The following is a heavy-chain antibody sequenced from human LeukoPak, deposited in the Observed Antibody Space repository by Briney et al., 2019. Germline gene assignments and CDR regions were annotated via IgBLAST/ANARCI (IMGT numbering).Heavy chain of an antibody. V-gene: IGHV3-30*02. D-gene: IGHD6-13*01. J-gene: IGHJ4*02. Sequence: PGGSLRLSCAASGFTFSSYGMHWVRQAPGKGLEWVAFIRHDGSNKYYADSVKGRFTISRDNSKNTLYLQMNSLRAEDTAVYYCAKDRGGSSWYVVDYYFDYWGQGTLVTVSS. CDR3: AKDRGGSSWYVVDYYFDY. CDR2: IRHDGSNK. CDR1: GFTFSSYG.